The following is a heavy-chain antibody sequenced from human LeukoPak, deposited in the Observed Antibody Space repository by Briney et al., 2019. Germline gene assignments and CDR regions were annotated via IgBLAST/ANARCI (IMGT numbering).Heavy chain of an antibody. CDR1: GFTVTTYA. V-gene: IGHV3-23*01. J-gene: IGHJ4*02. CDR2: ISGSGGSS. CDR3: AKDRLGDYYFDY. D-gene: IGHD4-17*01. Sequence: GGSLRLSCAASGFTVTTYAMNWVRQAPGKGLEWVAAISGSGGSSYHADSVKGRFTISRDNSKNTLLLQMNSLRGEDTAVYYCAKDRLGDYYFDYWGQGTLVTVSS.